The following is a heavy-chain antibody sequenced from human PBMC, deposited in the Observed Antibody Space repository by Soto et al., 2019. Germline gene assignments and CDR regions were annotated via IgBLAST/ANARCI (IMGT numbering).Heavy chain of an antibody. J-gene: IGHJ6*02. V-gene: IGHV4-4*02. CDR2: IYHSGST. CDR3: ERVPRDYDILTGYYYYGMDV. Sequence: PSETLSLTCAVSGGSISSSNWWSWVRQPPGKGLEWIGEIYHSGSTNYNPSLKSRVTISVDKSKNQFSLKLSSVTAADTAVYYCERVPRDYDILTGYYYYGMDVWGQGTTVT. CDR1: GGSISSSNW. D-gene: IGHD3-9*01.